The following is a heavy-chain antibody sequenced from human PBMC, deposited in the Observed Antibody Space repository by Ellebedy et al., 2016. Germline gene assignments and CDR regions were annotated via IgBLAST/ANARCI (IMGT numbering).Heavy chain of an antibody. J-gene: IGHJ6*02. Sequence: GGSLSLSCVASGFTFSTYAMIWVRQAPGKGLEWVSGINGYGDRTYYTDSLRGRFTISRDESKSIAYLQMNSLKTEDTAVYYCTRARVATHNYYYYGMDVWGQGTTVTVSS. D-gene: IGHD5-12*01. CDR3: TRARVATHNYYYYGMDV. CDR1: GFTFSTYA. V-gene: IGHV3-23*01. CDR2: INGYGDRT.